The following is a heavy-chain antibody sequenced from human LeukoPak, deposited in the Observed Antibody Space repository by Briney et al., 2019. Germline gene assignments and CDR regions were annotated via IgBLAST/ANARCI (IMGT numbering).Heavy chain of an antibody. CDR2: INPNAGST. Sequence: ASVKVSCKASGYTFTSYYMHWVRQAPGQGLEWMGIINPNAGSTTYAEKFQARVKMISDTSTGTVYMELSRLRSEDTAVYFCARDQQYSPGYVYWGQGTLVTVSS. CDR3: ARDQQYSPGYVY. D-gene: IGHD2-8*02. J-gene: IGHJ4*02. CDR1: GYTFTSYY. V-gene: IGHV1-46*01.